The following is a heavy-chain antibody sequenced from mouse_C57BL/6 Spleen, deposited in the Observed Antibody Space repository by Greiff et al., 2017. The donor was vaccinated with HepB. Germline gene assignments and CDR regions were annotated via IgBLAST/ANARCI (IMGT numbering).Heavy chain of an antibody. J-gene: IGHJ1*03. Sequence: QVQLQQPGAELVRPGSSVKLSCKASGYTFTSYWMHWVKQRPIQGLEWIGNIDPSDSETHYNQKFKDKATLTVDKSSSTAYMQLSSLTSEDSAVYYCARPSYYGSSYWYFDGWGTGTTVTVSS. V-gene: IGHV1-52*01. D-gene: IGHD1-1*01. CDR3: ARPSYYGSSYWYFDG. CDR1: GYTFTSYW. CDR2: IDPSDSET.